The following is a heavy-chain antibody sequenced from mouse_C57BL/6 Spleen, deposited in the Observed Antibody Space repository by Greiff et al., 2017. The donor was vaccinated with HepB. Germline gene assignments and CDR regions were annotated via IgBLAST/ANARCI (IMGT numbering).Heavy chain of an antibody. J-gene: IGHJ4*01. Sequence: QVHVKQSGAELVRPGASVKLSCKASGYTFTDYYINWVKQRPGQGLEWIARIYPGSGNTYYNEKFKGKATLTAEKSSSTAYMQLSSLTSEDSAVYFCARLLTAMDYWGQGTSVTVSS. CDR2: IYPGSGNT. V-gene: IGHV1-76*01. D-gene: IGHD4-1*01. CDR3: ARLLTAMDY. CDR1: GYTFTDYY.